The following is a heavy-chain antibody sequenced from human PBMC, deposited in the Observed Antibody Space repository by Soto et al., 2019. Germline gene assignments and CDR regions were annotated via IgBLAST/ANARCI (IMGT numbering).Heavy chain of an antibody. D-gene: IGHD2-15*01. CDR3: AKDRLPTSGKRFSFDS. CDR2: ILPDETG. V-gene: IGHV3-23*01. CDR1: GFTFSTYA. J-gene: IGHJ4*02. Sequence: DVNLLQSGGGSAQPGGSLRLSCATSGFTFSTYAMTWVRQVPGRGLQWVSTILPDETGFYTDSVKGRFTISRDNYRGIVYLQMNDLWLEAAAIYYCAKDRLPTSGKRFSFDSWGQGSLVTVSS.